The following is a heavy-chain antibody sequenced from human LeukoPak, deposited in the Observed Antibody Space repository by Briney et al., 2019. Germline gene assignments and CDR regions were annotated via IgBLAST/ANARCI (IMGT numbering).Heavy chain of an antibody. D-gene: IGHD5-24*01. CDR2: IIPIFGTA. J-gene: IGHJ6*03. Sequence: ASVKVSCKASGGTFSSYAISWVRQAPGQGLEWMGGIIPIFGTANYAQKFQGRVTITADESTSTVYMELSSLRSEDTAVYYCARALRERYYYYYMDVWGKGTTVTVSS. CDR3: ARALRERYYYYYMDV. V-gene: IGHV1-69*01. CDR1: GGTFSSYA.